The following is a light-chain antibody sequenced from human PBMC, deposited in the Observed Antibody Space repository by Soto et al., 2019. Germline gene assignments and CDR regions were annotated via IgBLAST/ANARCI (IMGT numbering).Light chain of an antibody. CDR1: HTIDTN. V-gene: IGKV3-15*01. J-gene: IGKJ4*01. CDR3: QQYNNWLMLS. Sequence: EIVMTQSPGTLSVSPGERATLSCRASHTIDTNLAWYQQKPGQAPRLLIYGASTRATGIPARFSGSGSGTEFTLTISSLQSEDFAIYYCQQYNNWLMLSFGGGTKVDIK. CDR2: GAS.